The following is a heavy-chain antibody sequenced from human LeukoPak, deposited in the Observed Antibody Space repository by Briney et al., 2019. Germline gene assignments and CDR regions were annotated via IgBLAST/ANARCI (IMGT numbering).Heavy chain of an antibody. J-gene: IGHJ5*02. D-gene: IGHD1-26*01. CDR1: GGSFSGYY. V-gene: IGHV4-34*01. CDR3: ARERVGAVVWFDP. CDR2: INHSGST. Sequence: SETLSLTCAVYGGSFSGYYRSWLRQPPGKGLEWIGEINHSGSTNYNPTLESRVTISEDTSKNQFSLKLSSVTAADTAVYYCARERVGAVVWFDPWGQGTLVTVSS.